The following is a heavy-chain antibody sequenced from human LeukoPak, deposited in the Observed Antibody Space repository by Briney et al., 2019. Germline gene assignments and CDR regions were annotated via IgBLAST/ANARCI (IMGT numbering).Heavy chain of an antibody. CDR2: ISSDGSII. CDR3: ARDPRERGGYYYYAMDV. V-gene: IGHV3-74*01. D-gene: IGHD1-26*01. Sequence: GGSLRLSCAASGFSFSSYWMHWVRQAPGKGLVWVSRISSDGSIINYADSVKGRFTISRDNAKSTLYLQMNSLRAEDTAVYYCARDPRERGGYYYYAMDVWGQGTTVTVS. J-gene: IGHJ6*02. CDR1: GFSFSSYW.